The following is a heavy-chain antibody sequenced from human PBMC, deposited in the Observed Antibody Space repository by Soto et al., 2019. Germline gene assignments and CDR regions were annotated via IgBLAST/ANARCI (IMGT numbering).Heavy chain of an antibody. J-gene: IGHJ6*03. CDR2: ISGSGGST. D-gene: IGHD6-6*01. CDR1: GCTFSSYA. CDR3: AKGGRAAPWGSHMDV. V-gene: IGHV3-23*01. Sequence: EVQLLESGGGLVQPGGSLRLSCAASGCTFSSYAMSWVRQAPRKGLEWVSAISGSGGSTYYADSVKGRFTISRDNSKNTLYLQMNSLRAEDTAVYYCAKGGRAAPWGSHMDVWGKGTTVTVSS.